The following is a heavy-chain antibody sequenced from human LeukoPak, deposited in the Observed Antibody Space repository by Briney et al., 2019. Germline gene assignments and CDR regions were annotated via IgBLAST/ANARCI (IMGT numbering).Heavy chain of an antibody. D-gene: IGHD3-10*01. J-gene: IGHJ4*02. CDR2: IKQDGSEK. CDR3: AREKGRGVISPYYDY. V-gene: IGHV3-7*01. CDR1: GFTFSSYW. Sequence: GGSLRLSCAASGFTFSSYWMSWVRQAPGKGLEWVANIKQDGSEKYYVDSVKGRFTISRDNAKNSLYLQMNSLRAEDTAVYYCAREKGRGVISPYYDYWGQGTLVTVS.